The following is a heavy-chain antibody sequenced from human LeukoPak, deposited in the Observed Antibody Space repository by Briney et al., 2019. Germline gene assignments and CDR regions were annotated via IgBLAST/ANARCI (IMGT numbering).Heavy chain of an antibody. Sequence: ASVTVSCKASGYTFTSFDIYWVRQAPGQGLEWMGWINPNSGDTGYAQNFQGRLTMTRNASITTVYMEMSSLRSDDTAVYYCARGDYAGNPYYFDYWGQGTLVTVSS. J-gene: IGHJ4*02. CDR3: ARGDYAGNPYYFDY. CDR1: GYTFTSFD. D-gene: IGHD4-23*01. V-gene: IGHV1-8*01. CDR2: INPNSGDT.